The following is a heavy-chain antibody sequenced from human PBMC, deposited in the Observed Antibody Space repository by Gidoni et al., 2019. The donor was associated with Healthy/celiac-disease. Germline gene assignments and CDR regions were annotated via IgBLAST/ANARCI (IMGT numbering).Heavy chain of an antibody. CDR1: GGSISSSSYY. CDR2: IYYSGST. V-gene: IGHV4-39*01. D-gene: IGHD3-10*01. CDR3: ARRSGSLWFGESDAFDI. J-gene: IGHJ3*02. Sequence: QLQLQESGPGLVKPSETLSLTCTVSGGSISSSSYYWGWIRQPPGKGLEWIGSIYYSGSTYYNPSLKSRVTISVDTSKNQFSLKLSSVTAADTAVYYCARRSGSLWFGESDAFDIWGQGTMVTVSS.